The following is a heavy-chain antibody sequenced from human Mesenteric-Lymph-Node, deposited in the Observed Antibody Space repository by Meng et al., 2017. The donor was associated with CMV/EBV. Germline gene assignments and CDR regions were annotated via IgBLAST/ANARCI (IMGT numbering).Heavy chain of an antibody. V-gene: IGHV4-34*01. D-gene: IGHD3-22*01. Sequence: SETLSLTCAVYGDSLSGYYWSWIRQPPGKGLEWIGEINHSGSTNYNPSLKSRVTISVDTSKNQFSLKLSSVTAADTAVYYCARVYYYDSSGYYIDYWGQGTLVTVSS. CDR1: GDSLSGYY. CDR2: INHSGST. CDR3: ARVYYYDSSGYYIDY. J-gene: IGHJ4*02.